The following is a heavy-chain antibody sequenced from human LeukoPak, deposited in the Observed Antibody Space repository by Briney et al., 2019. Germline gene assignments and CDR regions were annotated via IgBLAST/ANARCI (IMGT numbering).Heavy chain of an antibody. CDR2: INHSGST. Sequence: SETLSLTCAVYGGSFGGYYWSWIRQPPGKGLEWIGEINHSGSTNYNPSLKSRVTISVDTSKNQFSLKLSSVTAADTAVYYCARSAITMGFDPWGQGTLVTVSS. V-gene: IGHV4-34*01. CDR3: ARSAITMGFDP. D-gene: IGHD3-3*01. CDR1: GGSFGGYY. J-gene: IGHJ5*02.